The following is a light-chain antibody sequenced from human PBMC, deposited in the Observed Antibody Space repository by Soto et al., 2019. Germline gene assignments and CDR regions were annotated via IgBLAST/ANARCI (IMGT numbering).Light chain of an antibody. J-gene: IGKJ1*01. Sequence: EIVLTQSPGTLSLSPGERATLSCRASQSVSSSYLAWYQQKPGQAPRLLIYGASSRATGIPDRFSGSGSGTEFTLTISRLQSEEFAVYYCQHYNNWPPWTFGQGTKVDIK. V-gene: IGKV3-20*01. CDR3: QHYNNWPPWT. CDR2: GAS. CDR1: QSVSSSY.